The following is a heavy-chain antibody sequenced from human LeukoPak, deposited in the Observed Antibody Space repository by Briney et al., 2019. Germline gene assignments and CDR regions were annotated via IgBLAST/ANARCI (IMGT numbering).Heavy chain of an antibody. D-gene: IGHD6-19*01. J-gene: IGHJ4*02. Sequence: GGSLRLSCAVSGFTFNSYAMSWVRQAPGKGLEWVSGISGSGGSTYYADSVKGRFTISRDNSKNTLYLQINSLRVEDTAVYYCAKHRGQWLVPPAFDYWGQGTLVTVSS. CDR2: ISGSGGST. V-gene: IGHV3-23*01. CDR3: AKHRGQWLVPPAFDY. CDR1: GFTFNSYA.